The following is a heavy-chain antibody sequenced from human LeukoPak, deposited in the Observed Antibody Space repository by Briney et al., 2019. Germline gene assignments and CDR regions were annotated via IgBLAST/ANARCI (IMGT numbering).Heavy chain of an antibody. D-gene: IGHD7-27*01. Sequence: GGSLRLSCTASGFTFGDYAMSWVRQAPGKGLEWVSVIYSGGSTYYADSVKGRFTISRDNSKNTLYLQMNSLRAEDTAVYYCARDSIGHLGFDYWGQGTLVTVSS. V-gene: IGHV3-53*01. CDR2: IYSGGST. CDR1: GFTFGDYA. CDR3: ARDSIGHLGFDY. J-gene: IGHJ4*02.